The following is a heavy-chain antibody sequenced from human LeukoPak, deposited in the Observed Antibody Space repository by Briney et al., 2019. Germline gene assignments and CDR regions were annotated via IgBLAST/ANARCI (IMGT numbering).Heavy chain of an antibody. D-gene: IGHD3-9*01. CDR3: ARGPSHYDILTGYYLYYYYCGMDV. CDR2: IIPIFGTA. CDR1: GGTFSSYA. J-gene: IGHJ6*02. V-gene: IGHV1-69*13. Sequence: ASVKVSCKASGGTFSSYAISWVRQAPGQGLEWMGGIIPIFGTANYAQKFQGRVTITADESTSTAYMELSSLRSEDTAVYYCARGPSHYDILTGYYLYYYYCGMDVWGQGTTVTVSS.